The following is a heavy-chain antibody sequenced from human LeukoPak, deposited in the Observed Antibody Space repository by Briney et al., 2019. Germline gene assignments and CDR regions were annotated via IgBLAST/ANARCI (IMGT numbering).Heavy chain of an antibody. CDR2: IIPIFGTA. D-gene: IGHD2-2*02. Sequence: VASVKVSCKASGGTFSSYAISWVRQAPGQGLEWMGGIIPIFGTANYAQKFQGRVTITADESTSTAYMELSSLRSEDTAVYYCARTRLTKRMCSSTSCYTWFDYWGQGTLVTVSS. V-gene: IGHV1-69*13. CDR3: ARTRLTKRMCSSTSCYTWFDY. J-gene: IGHJ4*02. CDR1: GGTFSSYA.